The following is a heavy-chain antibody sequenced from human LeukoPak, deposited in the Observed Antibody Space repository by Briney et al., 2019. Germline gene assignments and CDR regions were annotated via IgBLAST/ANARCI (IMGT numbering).Heavy chain of an antibody. CDR1: GFTFSSYS. V-gene: IGHV3-21*01. Sequence: PGGSLRLSCAASGFTFSSYSMNWVRQAPGKGREWVSSISSSSSYIYYADSVKGRFTISRDNAKNSLYLQMNSLRADDTAVYYCARGRNTIFGETHDAFDVWGQGTMVTVSS. D-gene: IGHD3-3*01. J-gene: IGHJ3*01. CDR3: ARGRNTIFGETHDAFDV. CDR2: ISSSSSYI.